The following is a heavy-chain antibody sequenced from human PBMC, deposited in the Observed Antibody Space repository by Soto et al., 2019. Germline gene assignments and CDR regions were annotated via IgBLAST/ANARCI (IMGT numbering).Heavy chain of an antibody. V-gene: IGHV1-46*01. CDR3: ATVSAGRVVPAAKGIAFDI. Sequence: GASVKVSCKASGYTFTSYYMHWVRQAPGQGLEWMGIINPSGGSTSYAQKFQGRVTMTEDTSTDTAYMELSSLRSEDTAVYYCATVSAGRVVPAAKGIAFDIWGQGTMVTVSS. D-gene: IGHD2-2*01. CDR1: GYTFTSYY. CDR2: INPSGGST. J-gene: IGHJ3*02.